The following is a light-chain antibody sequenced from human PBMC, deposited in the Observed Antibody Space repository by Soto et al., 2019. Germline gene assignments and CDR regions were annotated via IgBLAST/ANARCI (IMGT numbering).Light chain of an antibody. V-gene: IGKV3-11*01. CDR3: QQRGSWPLIT. CDR2: EAY. J-gene: IGKJ5*01. CDR1: QSISTS. Sequence: ETVLTQSPASLSLSPGERASLSCRASQSISTSLAWCQQRPGQAPRLLIHEAYSRATGIPARFSGSGSGTGFTLTISSLEPEDSAVYYCQQRGSWPLITFGQGTRLEIK.